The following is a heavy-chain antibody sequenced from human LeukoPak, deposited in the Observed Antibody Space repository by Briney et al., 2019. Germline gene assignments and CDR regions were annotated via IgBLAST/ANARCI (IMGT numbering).Heavy chain of an antibody. CDR1: GYTFTSYG. D-gene: IGHD6-13*01. CDR2: ISAYNGNT. CDR3: ARDSSSWQYYYYYMDV. J-gene: IGHJ6*03. Sequence: ASVKVSCKASGYTFTSYGISWVRQAPGQGLEWMGWISAYNGNTNYAQKLQGRVTMTTDTSTSTAYMELRSLRSDDTAVYYCARDSSSWQYYYYYMDVWGKGTTVTISS. V-gene: IGHV1-18*01.